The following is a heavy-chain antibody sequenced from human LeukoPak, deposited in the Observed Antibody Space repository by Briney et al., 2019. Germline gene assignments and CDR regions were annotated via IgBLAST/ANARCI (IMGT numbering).Heavy chain of an antibody. J-gene: IGHJ5*02. Sequence: GGSLRLSCAASGFQFSNYWMTWVRQAPGKGLEWVANIKEDGSEKYYVDSVKGRFTISRDNAKNSLYLQMNSLRAEDTAVYYCARASWEGSTWFDPWGQGTLVTVSS. CDR1: GFQFSNYW. D-gene: IGHD3-10*01. CDR2: IKEDGSEK. CDR3: ARASWEGSTWFDP. V-gene: IGHV3-7*03.